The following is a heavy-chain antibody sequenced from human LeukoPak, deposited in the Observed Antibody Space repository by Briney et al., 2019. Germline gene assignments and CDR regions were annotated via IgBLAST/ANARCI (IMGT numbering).Heavy chain of an antibody. J-gene: IGHJ6*02. V-gene: IGHV3-43*02. CDR2: ISGGGKT. Sequence: GGSLRLSCAASRFTCDDYAMHWVRQAPGKGREGVSLISGGGKTYDADSVKGRFHVSRDNSKNSPYLQMNSLRTDDTALYYCAKDRGPLYCSSASCYASAGMDVWGQGTTVTVSS. CDR1: RFTCDDYA. D-gene: IGHD2-2*01. CDR3: AKDRGPLYCSSASCYASAGMDV.